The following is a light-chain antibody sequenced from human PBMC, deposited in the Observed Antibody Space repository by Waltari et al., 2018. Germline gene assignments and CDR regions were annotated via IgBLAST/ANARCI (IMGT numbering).Light chain of an antibody. Sequence: QSALTQPASVSGSPGQSITISCTGTSSDVGGYNYVSWYQQHPGKAPKLMLYDVSKRPSGVSNRFSGSKPGNTASLTISGLQAEDEADYYCSSYTSSSTVVFGGGTKLTVL. CDR3: SSYTSSSTVV. CDR1: SSDVGGYNY. J-gene: IGLJ2*01. CDR2: DVS. V-gene: IGLV2-14*01.